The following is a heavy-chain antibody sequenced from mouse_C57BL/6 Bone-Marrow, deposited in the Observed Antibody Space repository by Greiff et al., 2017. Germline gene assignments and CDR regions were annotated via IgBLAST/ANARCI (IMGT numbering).Heavy chain of an antibody. D-gene: IGHD1-1*01. J-gene: IGHJ2*01. V-gene: IGHV1-82*01. Sequence: QVQLKESGPELVKPGASVKISCKASGYAFSSYWMNWVKQRPGKGLEWIGRIYPGDGDTNYNGKFKGKATLTADKSSSTAYMQLSSLTSEDAAVYFCARGRDLDFDYWGQGTTLTVSS. CDR1: GYAFSSYW. CDR3: ARGRDLDFDY. CDR2: IYPGDGDT.